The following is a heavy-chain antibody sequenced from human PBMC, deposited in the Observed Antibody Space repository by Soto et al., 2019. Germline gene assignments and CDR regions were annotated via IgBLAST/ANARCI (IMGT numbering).Heavy chain of an antibody. Sequence: GGSLRLSCSASGFTFSQSAMHWVRQAPGKGLEYVAAIGSNGASTFYPGSVKGRFIISRDNSKNSLYLQMNSLRTEDTALYYCAKDMSIAVAGNGHGMDVWGQGTTVTVSS. CDR1: GFTFSQSA. CDR2: IGSNGAST. V-gene: IGHV3-64*04. CDR3: AKDMSIAVAGNGHGMDV. J-gene: IGHJ6*02. D-gene: IGHD6-19*01.